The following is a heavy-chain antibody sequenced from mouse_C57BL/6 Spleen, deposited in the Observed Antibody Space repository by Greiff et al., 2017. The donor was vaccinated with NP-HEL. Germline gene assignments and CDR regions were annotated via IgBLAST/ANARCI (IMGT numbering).Heavy chain of an antibody. CDR2: ISSGGDYI. CDR1: GFTFSSYA. D-gene: IGHD2-4*01. V-gene: IGHV5-9-1*02. J-gene: IGHJ2*01. CDR3: TIEGYYDNYFDY. Sequence: EVQVVESGEGLVKPGGSLKLSCAASGFTFSSYAMSWVRQTPEKRLEWVAYISSGGDYIYYADTVKGRFTISRDNARNTLYLQMSSLKSEDTAMYYCTIEGYYDNYFDYWGQGTTLTVSS.